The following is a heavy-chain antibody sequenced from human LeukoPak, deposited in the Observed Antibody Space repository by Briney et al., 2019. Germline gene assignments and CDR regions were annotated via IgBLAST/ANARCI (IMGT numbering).Heavy chain of an antibody. J-gene: IGHJ3*02. CDR1: GYSFSSYG. CDR2: INPNSGGT. Sequence: ASVKVSCKASGYSFSSYGISWVRQAPGQGLEWMGWINPNSGGTNYAQKFQGRVTMTRDTSISTAYMELSRLRSDDTAVYYCARDQGEDIVVVGAFDIWGQGTMVTVSS. V-gene: IGHV1-2*02. D-gene: IGHD2-2*01. CDR3: ARDQGEDIVVVGAFDI.